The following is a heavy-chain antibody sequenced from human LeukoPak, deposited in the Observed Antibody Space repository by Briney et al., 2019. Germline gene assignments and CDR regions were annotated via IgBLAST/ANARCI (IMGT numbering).Heavy chain of an antibody. D-gene: IGHD3-3*01. CDR3: ARFGTKIQLRFLEWSLSLDI. CDR2: INPNSGGT. J-gene: IGHJ3*02. Sequence: GASVKVSCKASGYTFTGYYMHWVRQAPGQGLEWMGWINPNSGGTNYAQKFQGRVTMTRDTSISTVYMELSRLRSDDTAVYYCARFGTKIQLRFLEWSLSLDIWGQGTMVTVSS. CDR1: GYTFTGYY. V-gene: IGHV1-2*02.